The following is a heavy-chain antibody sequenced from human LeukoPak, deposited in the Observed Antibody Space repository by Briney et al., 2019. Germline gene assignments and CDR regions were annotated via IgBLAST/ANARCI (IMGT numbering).Heavy chain of an antibody. CDR2: IYTSGST. V-gene: IGHV4-4*07. J-gene: IGHJ4*02. CDR3: ARGVVGATTGYYFDY. D-gene: IGHD1-26*01. CDR1: GGSISSYY. Sequence: PSETLSLTCTVSGGSISSYYWSWIRQPAGKGLEWIGRIYTSGSTNYNPSLNSRVTMSVDTSKNQFSLKLSSVTAADTAVYYCARGVVGATTGYYFDYWGQGTLVTVSS.